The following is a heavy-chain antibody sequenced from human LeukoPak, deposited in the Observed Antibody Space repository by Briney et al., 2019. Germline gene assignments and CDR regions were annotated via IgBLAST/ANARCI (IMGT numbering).Heavy chain of an antibody. CDR1: GFTFNTYY. Sequence: GGSLRLSCAASGFTFNTYYMTWVRQAPGKGLERVAGIKQDGSENYYMDSVKGRFTISRDNSRNSLYLQMNSLRAEDTAVYFCARERYCTSATCYVGVPFDSWGQGTLVTVSS. D-gene: IGHD2-2*01. V-gene: IGHV3-7*01. CDR2: IKQDGSEN. J-gene: IGHJ4*02. CDR3: ARERYCTSATCYVGVPFDS.